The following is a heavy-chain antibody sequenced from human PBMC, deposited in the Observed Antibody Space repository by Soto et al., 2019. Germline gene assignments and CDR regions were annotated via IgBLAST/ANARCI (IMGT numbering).Heavy chain of an antibody. J-gene: IGHJ5*02. D-gene: IGHD3-9*01. CDR3: ARKDIFLKTFDP. V-gene: IGHV4-31*03. CDR1: GGSISSGGYY. Sequence: QVQLQESGPGLVKPSQTLSLTCTVSGGSISSGGYYWSWIRQHPGKGLEWIGYIYYSGSTYYNPSLKSRVTISVDTSKNQFALKLSSVTAADTAVYYCARKDIFLKTFDPWGQGTLVTVSS. CDR2: IYYSGST.